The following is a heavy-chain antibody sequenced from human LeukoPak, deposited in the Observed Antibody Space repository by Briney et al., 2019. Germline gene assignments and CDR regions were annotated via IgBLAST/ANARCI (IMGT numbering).Heavy chain of an antibody. D-gene: IGHD6-6*01. CDR3: ASIAARPGEYFDY. Sequence: SETLSLTCTVSGGSISSNSYFWGWIRPPPCKGLVLIGSIYYSGSTYYNPSLKSRVTISVDTSKNQFSLKLSSVTAADTAVYYCASIAARPGEYFDYWGQGTLVTVSS. J-gene: IGHJ4*02. CDR1: GGSISSNSYF. CDR2: IYYSGST. V-gene: IGHV4-39*01.